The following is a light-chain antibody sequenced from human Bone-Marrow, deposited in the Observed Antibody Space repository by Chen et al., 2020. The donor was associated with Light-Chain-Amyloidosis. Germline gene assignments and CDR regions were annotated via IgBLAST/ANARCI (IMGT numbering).Light chain of an antibody. Sequence: EIVFTQSPGTLTLSPGEGANLSCRASQTISSNYLTWYQQKFGQAPRLLIYGSSSRAPGIPARFTGSGSGTDFTLTINRLEPEDFAMYYCQQYGTSPLTFGGGTKVEIK. V-gene: IGKV3-20*01. CDR1: QTISSNY. CDR3: QQYGTSPLT. CDR2: GSS. J-gene: IGKJ4*01.